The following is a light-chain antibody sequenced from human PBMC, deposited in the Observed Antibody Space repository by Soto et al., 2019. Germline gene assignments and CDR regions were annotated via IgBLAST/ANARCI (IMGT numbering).Light chain of an antibody. Sequence: QSALTQPPSASGSPGQSVAISCTGTSSDVGGNNYVSWYQQHPGKAPKVILHEVTKRPSGVPDRFSGSKSGNTASLTVSGLLTDDEADYYCSSYAGSNNVIFGGGTKLTVL. J-gene: IGLJ2*01. V-gene: IGLV2-8*01. CDR1: SSDVGGNNY. CDR2: EVT. CDR3: SSYAGSNNVI.